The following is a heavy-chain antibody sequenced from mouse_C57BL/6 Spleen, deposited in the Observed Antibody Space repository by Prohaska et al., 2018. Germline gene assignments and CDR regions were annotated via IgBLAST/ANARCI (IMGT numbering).Heavy chain of an antibody. V-gene: IGHV1-15*01. CDR2: IDPDTGGT. CDR1: GYTFTDYE. D-gene: IGHD1-1*01. J-gene: IGHJ1*03. Sequence: GAELVRPGASGTLSCKASGYTFTDYEMHWVKQTPVHGLEWIGAIDPDTGGTAYNQKFKGKAILTADKSSSTAYMELRSLTSEDSAVYYCTRSNYYGRSPSYFDVWGTGTTVTVSS. CDR3: TRSNYYGRSPSYFDV.